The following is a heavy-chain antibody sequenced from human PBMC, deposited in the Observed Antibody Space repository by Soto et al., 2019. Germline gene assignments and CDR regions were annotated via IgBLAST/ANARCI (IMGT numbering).Heavy chain of an antibody. J-gene: IGHJ3*02. D-gene: IGHD3-22*01. CDR1: GGSVNAYY. CDR3: ANSGVLYDSSGLDASDI. Sequence: QVHLQESGPGLVKASETLSLTCYVSGGSVNAYYWNWVRQSPGKGLEWIGYVHYSGTTDFNPSLRSRVTMSLDSSRNQFSVNLKSVTAADTAVYYCANSGVLYDSSGLDASDIWGQGTLVTVSS. CDR2: VHYSGTT. V-gene: IGHV4-59*02.